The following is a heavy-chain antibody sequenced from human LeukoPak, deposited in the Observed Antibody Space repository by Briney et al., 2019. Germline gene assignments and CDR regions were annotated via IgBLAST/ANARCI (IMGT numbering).Heavy chain of an antibody. D-gene: IGHD3-22*01. Sequence: GGSLRLSCAASGFTFSTYAMSWVRQAPGEGLQWVSGISNSGDSTYYLDSVKGRFTISRDNSKNTLYLQMNSLRAEDTAVYYCARVLGNYDSSGYLLYWGQGTLVTVSS. V-gene: IGHV3-23*01. CDR1: GFTFSTYA. CDR2: ISNSGDST. CDR3: ARVLGNYDSSGYLLY. J-gene: IGHJ4*02.